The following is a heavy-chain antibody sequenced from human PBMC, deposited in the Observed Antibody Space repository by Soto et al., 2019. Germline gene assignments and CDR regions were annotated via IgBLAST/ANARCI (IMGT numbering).Heavy chain of an antibody. V-gene: IGHV3-30*18. CDR2: TSYDGNNE. CDR3: AKDKGVFNWATSYFDY. Sequence: GGSLRLSCAASGFTVSSYAMHWVRQAPGKGLEWVALTSYDGNNEYYTDSVKGRFTVSRDNSKNTLFLQMNSLRPEDTSVYYCAKDKGVFNWATSYFDYWGQGALVTVSS. D-gene: IGHD1-1*01. CDR1: GFTVSSYA. J-gene: IGHJ4*02.